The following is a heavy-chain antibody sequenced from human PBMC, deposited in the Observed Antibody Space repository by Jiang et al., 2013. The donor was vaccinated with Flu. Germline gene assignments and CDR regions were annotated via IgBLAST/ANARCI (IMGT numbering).Heavy chain of an antibody. Sequence: KKPGASLKVSCKTSGYTFTAYFMHWVRQAPGQGLEWLGRINPNSGDTNYVQKFQGRVTMTRDTSISTAYMELSRLRSDDTAVYYCARAYYYDSSAFYFDYWGQGTLVTVSS. CDR2: INPNSGDT. CDR1: GYTFTAYF. CDR3: ARAYYYDSSAFYFDY. J-gene: IGHJ4*02. V-gene: IGHV1-2*06. D-gene: IGHD3-22*01.